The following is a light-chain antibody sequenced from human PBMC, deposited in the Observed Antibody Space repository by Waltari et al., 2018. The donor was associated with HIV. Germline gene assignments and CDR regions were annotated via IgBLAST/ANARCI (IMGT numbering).Light chain of an antibody. Sequence: DVVMTQSPLSLPVSPGEPASVSCVSSQSLLHANGYQYLDWYLQKPGQAPQLLIYLGSNRASGIPDRFSGSASGTNFTLNISRVEADDVGTYYCMQALQTPRTFGRGTKVQIK. V-gene: IGKV2-28*01. CDR3: MQALQTPRT. J-gene: IGKJ4*01. CDR1: QSLLHANGYQY. CDR2: LGS.